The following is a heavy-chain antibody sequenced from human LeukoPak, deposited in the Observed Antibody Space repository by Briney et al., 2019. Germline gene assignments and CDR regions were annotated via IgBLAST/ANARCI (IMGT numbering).Heavy chain of an antibody. J-gene: IGHJ4*02. CDR1: GFSLTTTGVG. CDR3: ARSIGDLDY. D-gene: IGHD3-10*01. V-gene: IGHV2-5*02. CDR2: MYWDGDK. Sequence: ESGPTLVKPTQTLTLTCDFSGFSLTTTGVGVGWIRQPPGKALEWLGSMYWDGDKRYRPSLKTRPTITKDTSKDQVVLTMTDMDPVDTATYYCARSIGDLDYWGQGILVTVSS.